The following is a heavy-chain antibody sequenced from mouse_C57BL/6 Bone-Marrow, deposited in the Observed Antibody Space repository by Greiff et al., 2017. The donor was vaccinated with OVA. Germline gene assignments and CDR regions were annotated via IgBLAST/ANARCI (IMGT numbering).Heavy chain of an antibody. J-gene: IGHJ2*01. CDR1: GYTFTSYW. Sequence: QVQLQQPGAELVKPGASVKLSCKASGYTFTSYWMHWVKQRPGPGLEWIGMIHPNSGSTNYNEKFKSKATLTVDKSSSPAYMQLRSLTSEDSAVYYCARSNYGGFADWGQGTTLTVSS. V-gene: IGHV1-64*01. D-gene: IGHD1-1*01. CDR3: ARSNYGGFAD. CDR2: IHPNSGST.